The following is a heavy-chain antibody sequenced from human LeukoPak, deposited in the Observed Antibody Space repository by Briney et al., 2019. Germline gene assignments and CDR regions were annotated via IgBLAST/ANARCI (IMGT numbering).Heavy chain of an antibody. CDR1: GHTFTDYY. CDR3: ARGAGTHYFDY. CDR2: INTNSGGT. Sequence: ASVTVSCKASGHTFTDYYMHWVRHAPGQGLEWQGWINTNSGGTNYAQKFQGRVTMTRDTSTSTAYMELSRVRSDDTALYYRARGAGTHYFDYWGQGTLVTVSS. V-gene: IGHV1-2*02. J-gene: IGHJ4*02. D-gene: IGHD1-7*01.